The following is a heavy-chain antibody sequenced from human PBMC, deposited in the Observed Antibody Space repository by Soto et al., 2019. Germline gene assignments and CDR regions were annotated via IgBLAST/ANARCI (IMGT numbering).Heavy chain of an antibody. CDR2: IDPSDSYT. CDR3: ARHRKYDMWTGSSYYYYGMDV. V-gene: IGHV5-10-1*01. CDR1: GYSFTSYW. J-gene: IGHJ6*02. Sequence: GESLRISCKGSGYSFTSYWISWVRQMPGKGLEWMGRIDPSDSYTNYSPSFQGHVTISADKSISTAYLQWSSLKASDTAMYYCARHRKYDMWTGSSYYYYGMDVWGQGTTVTVSS. D-gene: IGHD3-9*01.